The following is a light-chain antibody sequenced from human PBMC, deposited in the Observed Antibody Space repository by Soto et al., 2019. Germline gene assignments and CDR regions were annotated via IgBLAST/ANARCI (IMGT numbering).Light chain of an antibody. Sequence: QSALTQPASVSGSPGQSITISCTGTSSDVGGYNYVSWYQQNPGKAPKLMIYEVSNRPSGVSNRFSGSKSGNTASLTISGLQAEDEADYFCSSYTGSNTWVFGGGTKLTVL. CDR3: SSYTGSNTWV. CDR1: SSDVGGYNY. J-gene: IGLJ3*02. CDR2: EVS. V-gene: IGLV2-14*01.